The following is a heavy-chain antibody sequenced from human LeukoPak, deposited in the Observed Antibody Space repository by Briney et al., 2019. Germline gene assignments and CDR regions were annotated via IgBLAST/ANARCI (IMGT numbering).Heavy chain of an antibody. J-gene: IGHJ6*03. CDR1: GYTFTSYD. CDR2: MNPNSGNT. V-gene: IGHV1-8*01. Sequence: ASVKVSCKASGYTFTSYDINWVRQATGQGLEWMGWMNPNSGNTGYAQKFQGRVTMTRNTSISTAYMELSSLRSEDTAVYYCARVVRRIVATKGWNYYYYMDVWGKGTTVTISS. D-gene: IGHD5-12*01. CDR3: ARVVRRIVATKGWNYYYYMDV.